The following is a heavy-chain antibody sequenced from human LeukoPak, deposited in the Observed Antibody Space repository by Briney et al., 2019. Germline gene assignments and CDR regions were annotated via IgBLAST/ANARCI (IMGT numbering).Heavy chain of an antibody. V-gene: IGHV1-3*03. CDR2: INAGNANT. J-gene: IGHJ4*02. CDR1: GYTFTSYP. D-gene: IGHD6-13*01. Sequence: GASVKVSCKASGYTFTSYPIHWVRQAPGQRLEWMGWINAGNANTKYSQEFQGRVTFSWDTSARTVYLDLSRLTSEDMAVYYCARTSAAGDFDYWGQGTLVTVSS. CDR3: ARTSAAGDFDY.